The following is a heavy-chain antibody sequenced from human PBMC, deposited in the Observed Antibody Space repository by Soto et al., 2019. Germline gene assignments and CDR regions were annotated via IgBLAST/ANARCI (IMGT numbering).Heavy chain of an antibody. V-gene: IGHV3-30*18. CDR1: GFTFSSYG. D-gene: IGHD6-19*01. CDR3: EKDITIGGWYESNWGAFDI. CDR2: ISYDGSNK. Sequence: PGGSLRLSCAASGFTFSSYGMHWVRQAPGKGLEWVAVISYDGSNKYYADSVKGRFTISRDNSKNTLYLQMNSLRAEDTAVYYCEKDITIGGWYESNWGAFDIWGQGTMVTVSS. J-gene: IGHJ3*02.